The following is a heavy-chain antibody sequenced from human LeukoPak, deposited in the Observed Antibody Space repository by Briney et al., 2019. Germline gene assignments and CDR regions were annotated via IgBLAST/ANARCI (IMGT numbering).Heavy chain of an antibody. CDR3: ATNYTAVSAFDS. J-gene: IGHJ4*02. CDR1: GASINNYY. V-gene: IGHV4-4*07. D-gene: IGHD6-19*01. CDR2: LYTSGTT. Sequence: SETLSLTCTVSGASINNYYWNWIRQPAGKGLKWIGHLYTSGTTKYNPSLKSRVTMSVDTSKNQFSLNLYSVTAADTAIYYCATNYTAVSAFDSWGQGTLVTVSS.